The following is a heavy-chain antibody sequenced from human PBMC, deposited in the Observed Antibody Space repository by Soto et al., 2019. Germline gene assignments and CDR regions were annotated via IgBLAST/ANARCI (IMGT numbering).Heavy chain of an antibody. CDR2: IYYSGST. D-gene: IGHD6-13*01. J-gene: IGHJ2*01. V-gene: IGHV4-61*08. CDR3: ARGYYTSWYWFDR. Sequence: QVQLQESGPGLVKPSETLSLTCTVSVSGGSVSTGGHYWSWIRQPPGKGLEWIGYIYYSGSTNYNPSLKSPVTISVDTSKNQYSLKLTSVTAADTAVYYCARGYYTSWYWFDRWGRGTLVTVSS. CDR1: GGSVSTGGHY.